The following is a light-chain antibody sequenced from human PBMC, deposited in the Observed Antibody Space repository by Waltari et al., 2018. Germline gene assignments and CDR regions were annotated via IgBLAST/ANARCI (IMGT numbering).Light chain of an antibody. Sequence: QAGLTQPPSVSKGLRQTATLTCTGDNNNVGTEGATWLQQHQGHPPKHLSYRDTTRPQGISDRFSASRSGNTASLTITGLQPEDEADYYCSAWDDKLNIYFFGPGTRVTVL. CDR1: NNNVGTEG. CDR2: RDT. CDR3: SAWDDKLNIYF. V-gene: IGLV10-54*04. J-gene: IGLJ1*01.